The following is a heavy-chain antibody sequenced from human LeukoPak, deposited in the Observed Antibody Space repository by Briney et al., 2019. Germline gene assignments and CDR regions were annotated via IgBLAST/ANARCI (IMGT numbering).Heavy chain of an antibody. CDR2: IYSGGNT. CDR3: ASGTTLVQGVIFYY. Sequence: PGGSLTLSFTASGFTVSSNYMSSLRQAPGKGLDWVSVIYSGGNTYYADSVRGRFNISRDNSKNTVFLQMNSLRADDTAVYYCASGTTLVQGVIFYYWGQGTLVTVSS. CDR1: GFTVSSNY. D-gene: IGHD3-10*01. J-gene: IGHJ4*02. V-gene: IGHV3-53*01.